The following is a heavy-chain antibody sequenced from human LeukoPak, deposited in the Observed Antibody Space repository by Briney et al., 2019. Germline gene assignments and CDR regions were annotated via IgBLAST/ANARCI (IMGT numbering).Heavy chain of an antibody. D-gene: IGHD6-19*01. CDR1: GGTFSSYA. Sequence: SVKVSCKASGGTFSSYAISWVRQAPGQGLEWMGRIIPIFGTANYAQKFQGRVTITTDESTSTAYMELSSLRSEDTAVYYCARGWGSGWYGWFDPWGQGTLVTVSS. CDR2: IIPIFGTA. CDR3: ARGWGSGWYGWFDP. V-gene: IGHV1-69*05. J-gene: IGHJ5*02.